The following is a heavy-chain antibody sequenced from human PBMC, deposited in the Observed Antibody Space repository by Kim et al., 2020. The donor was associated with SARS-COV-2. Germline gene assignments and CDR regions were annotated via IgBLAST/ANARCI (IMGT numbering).Heavy chain of an antibody. CDR3: ARRSLDYYDSSGYFDY. J-gene: IGHJ4*02. Sequence: SLKRRVTISVDTSKNQFSLKLSSVTAADTAVYYCARRSLDYYDSSGYFDYWGQGTLVTVSS. D-gene: IGHD3-22*01. V-gene: IGHV4-39*01.